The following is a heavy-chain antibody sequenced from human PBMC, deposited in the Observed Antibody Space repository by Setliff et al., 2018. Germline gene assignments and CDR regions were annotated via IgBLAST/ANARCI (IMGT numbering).Heavy chain of an antibody. CDR1: GFTFSSYW. D-gene: IGHD3-9*01. CDR2: VNDDGSSA. V-gene: IGHV3-74*03. Sequence: GGSLRLPCAASGFTFSSYWMHWGRQDPGKGLVWVSRVNDDGSSAMYADSVKGRFTMSRDNAKNTLYLQMNSLRAEDTAVYYCARAYYGTVNGYSSYYGMNVWGQGTTVTVSS. J-gene: IGHJ6*02. CDR3: ARAYYGTVNGYSSYYGMNV.